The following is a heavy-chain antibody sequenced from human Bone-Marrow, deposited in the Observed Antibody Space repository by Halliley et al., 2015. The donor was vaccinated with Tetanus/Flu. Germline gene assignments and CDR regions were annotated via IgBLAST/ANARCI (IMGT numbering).Heavy chain of an antibody. CDR1: GGSFSGHY. Sequence: TLSLTCALYGGSFSGHYWIWLRQSPGKGLEWIGEINHSGSTKHNSSLKSRVAMSIEASNGQFYLKRNSVTAADTGVYYCAKGDCDGINCFPWYYYYGMHVWGQGTTVIVSS. J-gene: IGHJ6*02. CDR3: AKGDCDGINCFPWYYYYGMHV. V-gene: IGHV4-34*01. CDR2: INHSGST. D-gene: IGHD3-16*01.